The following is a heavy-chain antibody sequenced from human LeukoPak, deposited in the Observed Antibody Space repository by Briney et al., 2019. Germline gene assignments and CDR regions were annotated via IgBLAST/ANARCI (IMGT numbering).Heavy chain of an antibody. CDR1: GGSISIYY. CDR3: AREGEVAGYFDY. V-gene: IGHV4-59*12. Sequence: SETLSHTCTVSGGSISIYYWSWIRHPPGEGLEWSGYIYYSGSTNYNPSLKSRVTISVDTSKNQFSLKLSSVTAADTAVYYCAREGEVAGYFDYWGQGTLVTVS. CDR2: IYYSGST. D-gene: IGHD6-19*01. J-gene: IGHJ4*02.